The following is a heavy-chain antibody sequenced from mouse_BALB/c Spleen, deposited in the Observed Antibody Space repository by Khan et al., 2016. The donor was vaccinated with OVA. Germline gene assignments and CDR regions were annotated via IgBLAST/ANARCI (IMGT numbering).Heavy chain of an antibody. V-gene: IGHV2-9*02. CDR1: GFSLTSYG. CDR3: AGHYYYGSCWFTY. Sequence: QVQLKESGPGLVAPSQSLSITCTVSGFSLTSYGVHWVRQPPGKGLEWLGVIWAGGSTNYNSALMSRLSISKDNSKSQVFLKMNSLQTDDTAMYYCAGHYYYGSCWFTYWGQGTLVTVSA. CDR2: IWAGGST. J-gene: IGHJ3*01. D-gene: IGHD1-1*01.